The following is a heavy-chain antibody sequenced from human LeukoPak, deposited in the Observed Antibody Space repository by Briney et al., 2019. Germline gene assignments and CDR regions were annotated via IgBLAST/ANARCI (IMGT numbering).Heavy chain of an antibody. Sequence: PGGSLRLSCAASGFTVSSNYMSWVRQAPGKGLEWVSAISGSGGSTYYADSVKGRFTISRDNSKNTLYLQMNSLRAEDTAVYYCAKAIWFGELSLGYYYGMDVWGQGTTVTVSS. D-gene: IGHD3-10*01. CDR3: AKAIWFGELSLGYYYGMDV. CDR2: ISGSGGST. CDR1: GFTVSSNY. V-gene: IGHV3-23*01. J-gene: IGHJ6*02.